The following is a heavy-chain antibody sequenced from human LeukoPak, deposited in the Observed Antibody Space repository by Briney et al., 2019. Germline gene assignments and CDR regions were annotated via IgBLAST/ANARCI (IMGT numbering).Heavy chain of an antibody. J-gene: IGHJ4*02. V-gene: IGHV5-51*01. CDR1: GYIFTNYW. Sequence: GESMQISCKASGYIFTNYWIGWVRQMPGKGLGWMGITYHRDSDTRYSPSFQGQVTVSADKSISNAYLQWNTLEASDTAMYYCARRQYSGYDFDFWGQGTLVTVSS. CDR3: ARRQYSGYDFDF. CDR2: TYHRDSDT. D-gene: IGHD5-12*01.